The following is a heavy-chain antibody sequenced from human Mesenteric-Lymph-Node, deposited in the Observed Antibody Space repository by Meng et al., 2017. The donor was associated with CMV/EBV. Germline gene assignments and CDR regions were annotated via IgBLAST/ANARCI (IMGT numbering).Heavy chain of an antibody. V-gene: IGHV7-4-1*02. CDR2: INTNTGNP. D-gene: IGHD3-9*01. CDR3: ARELRVGWLGFDY. Sequence: KASGYTFTSYAMNWVRQAPGQGFEWMGWINTNTGNPTYAQGFTGRFVFSLDTSVSTAYLQISSLKAEDTAVYYCARELRVGWLGFDYWGQGTLVTVSS. J-gene: IGHJ4*02. CDR1: GYTFTSYA.